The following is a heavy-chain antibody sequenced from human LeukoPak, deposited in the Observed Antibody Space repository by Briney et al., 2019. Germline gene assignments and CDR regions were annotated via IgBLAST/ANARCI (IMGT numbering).Heavy chain of an antibody. CDR2: LSYSGST. D-gene: IGHD3-10*01. V-gene: IGHV4-39*07. CDR3: ARCQDYYVSGSYYKTFDY. J-gene: IGHJ4*02. CDR1: GDSISSINYY. Sequence: SETLSLTCTVSGDSISSINYYWAWIRQPPGKGLEWIGSLSYSGSTYYNPSLKSRVTMSVDTSKNQFSLKLSSVTAADTSVHYCARCQDYYVSGSYYKTFDYWGQGTLVTVSS.